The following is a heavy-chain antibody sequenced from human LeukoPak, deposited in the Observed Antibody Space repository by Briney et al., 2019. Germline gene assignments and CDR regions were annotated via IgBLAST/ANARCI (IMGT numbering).Heavy chain of an antibody. J-gene: IGHJ4*02. CDR2: IRKDGGVK. Sequence: PGGSLRLSCAASGSTFSSDWMTSVRQAPGKGPVWVANIRKDGGVKYYMESAKGRFTLSRDDAKRSLYLLMINLIVEETAIDFCPGTVVLAVGTSDYFDFWGQGTLVTVSS. CDR3: PGTVVLAVGTSDYFDF. CDR1: GSTFSSDW. D-gene: IGHD6-19*01. V-gene: IGHV3-7*03.